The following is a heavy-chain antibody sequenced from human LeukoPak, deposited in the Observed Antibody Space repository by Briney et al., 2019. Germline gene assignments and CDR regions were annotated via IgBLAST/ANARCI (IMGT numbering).Heavy chain of an antibody. J-gene: IGHJ4*02. CDR3: AKTHCSSTSCYKLGIFDY. CDR1: GFTFSSYW. Sequence: PGGSLRLSCAASGFTFSSYWMSWVRQAPGKGLEWVANIKQDGSEKYYVDSVKGRFTISRDNAKNSLYLQMNSLRAEDTAVYYCAKTHCSSTSCYKLGIFDYWGQGTLVTVSS. V-gene: IGHV3-7*03. CDR2: IKQDGSEK. D-gene: IGHD2-2*02.